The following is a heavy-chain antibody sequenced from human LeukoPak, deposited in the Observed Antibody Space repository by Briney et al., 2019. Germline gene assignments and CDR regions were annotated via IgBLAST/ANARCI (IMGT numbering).Heavy chain of an antibody. CDR1: GFTFSSYW. CDR3: ARERRYDFWSGYYDY. CDR2: IKQDGSEK. J-gene: IGHJ4*02. D-gene: IGHD3-3*01. V-gene: IGHV3-7*01. Sequence: RSGGSLRLSCAASGFTFSSYWMSWVRQAPGKGLEWAANIKQDGSEKYYVDSVKGRFTISRDNAKNSLYLQMNSLRAEDTAVYYCARERRYDFWSGYYDYWGQGTLVTVSS.